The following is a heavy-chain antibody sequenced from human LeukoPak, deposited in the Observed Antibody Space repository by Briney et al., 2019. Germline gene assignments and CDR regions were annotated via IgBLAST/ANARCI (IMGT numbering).Heavy chain of an antibody. CDR2: INHSGST. V-gene: IGHV4-34*01. J-gene: IGHJ4*02. CDR3: ARVSIFGVVKIDY. Sequence: SETLSLTCSVYGGSFSGYYWSWIRQPPGKGLEWIGEINHSGSTNYNPSLKSRVTISVDTSKNQFSLKLSSVTAADTAVYYCARVSIFGVVKIDYWGQGTLVTVSS. CDR1: GGSFSGYY. D-gene: IGHD3-3*01.